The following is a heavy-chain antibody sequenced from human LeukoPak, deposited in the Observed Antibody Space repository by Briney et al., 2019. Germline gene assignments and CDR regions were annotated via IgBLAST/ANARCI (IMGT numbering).Heavy chain of an antibody. V-gene: IGHV3-23*01. CDR1: GFTFSSYW. Sequence: GGSLRLSCAASGFTFSSYWMHWVRQAPGKGLEWVSAISGSGGSTYYADSVKGRFTISRDNSKNTLYLQMNSLRAEDTAVYYCAKDLGLGRYFDWLSGLVDYWGQGTLVTVSS. D-gene: IGHD3-9*01. J-gene: IGHJ4*02. CDR2: ISGSGGST. CDR3: AKDLGLGRYFDWLSGLVDY.